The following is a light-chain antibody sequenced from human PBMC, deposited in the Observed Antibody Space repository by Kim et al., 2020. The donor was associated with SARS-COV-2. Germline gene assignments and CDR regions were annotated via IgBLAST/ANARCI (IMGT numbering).Light chain of an antibody. CDR1: QSVSSSY. CDR3: QQYDSSRIT. CDR2: GAS. V-gene: IGKV3-20*01. J-gene: IGKJ3*01. Sequence: EIVLTQSPGTLSLSPGERATLSCRASQSVSSSYLAWYQQKPGQAPRLLIYGASSRATGIPDRFSGSGSGTDFTLTINRLETEDFAVYYCQQYDSSRITFGPGPKVDIK.